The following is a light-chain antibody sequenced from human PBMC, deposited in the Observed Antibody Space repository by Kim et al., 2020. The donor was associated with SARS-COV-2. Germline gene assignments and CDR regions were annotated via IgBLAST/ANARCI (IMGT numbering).Light chain of an antibody. CDR2: YDS. Sequence: PGKTARITCGGDDIGSNSVHWYRQKQGQAPVLVMYYDSDRPSGIPERFSASKSGSTATLTISRVEAGDEADYYCQVWDRSSDNWVFGGGTQLTVL. CDR1: DIGSNS. J-gene: IGLJ3*02. V-gene: IGLV3-21*04. CDR3: QVWDRSSDNWV.